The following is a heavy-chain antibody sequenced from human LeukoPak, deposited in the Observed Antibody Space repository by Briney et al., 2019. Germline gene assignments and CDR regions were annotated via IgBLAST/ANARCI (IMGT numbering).Heavy chain of an antibody. CDR1: GGSISSYC. V-gene: IGHV4-59*01. CDR3: ARAGPSDYDILTGYLPPGYFDY. J-gene: IGHJ4*02. D-gene: IGHD3-9*01. CDR2: IYYSGST. Sequence: SETLSLTCTVSGGSISSYCWSWIRQPPGKGLEWIGYIYYSGSTNYNPSLKSRVTISVDTSKNQFSLKLSSVTAADTAVYYCARAGPSDYDILTGYLPPGYFDYWGQGTLVTVSS.